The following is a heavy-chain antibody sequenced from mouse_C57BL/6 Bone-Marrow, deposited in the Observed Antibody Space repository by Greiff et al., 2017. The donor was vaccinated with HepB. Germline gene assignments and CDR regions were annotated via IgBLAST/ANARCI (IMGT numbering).Heavy chain of an antibody. D-gene: IGHD1-1*01. J-gene: IGHJ3*01. CDR3: ARGYYGSSSWFAY. V-gene: IGHV3-1*01. CDR2: ISYSGST. CDR1: GYSITSGYD. Sequence: EVQRVESGPGMVKPSQSLSLTCTVTGYSITSGYDWHWIRHFPGNKLEWMGYISYSGSTNYNPSLKSRISITHDTSKNHFFLKLNSVTTEDTATYYCARGYYGSSSWFAYWGQGTLVTVSA.